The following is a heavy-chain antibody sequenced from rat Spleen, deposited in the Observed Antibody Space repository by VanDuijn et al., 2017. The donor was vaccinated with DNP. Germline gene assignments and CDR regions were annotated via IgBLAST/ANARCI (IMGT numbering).Heavy chain of an antibody. J-gene: IGHJ4*01. CDR3: TRGLGDYGGPGVMDA. D-gene: IGHD1-11*01. V-gene: IGHV5-20*01. CDR1: GFTFSDYY. Sequence: EVQLVESGGGLVQPGRSMKLSCAASGFTFSDYYMAWVRQAPTKGLEWVATISYNGGTPYYRDSVKGRFTISRDNAQNTLYLQMNSLRSEDTATYYCTRGLGDYGGPGVMDAWGQGASVTVSS. CDR2: ISYNGGTP.